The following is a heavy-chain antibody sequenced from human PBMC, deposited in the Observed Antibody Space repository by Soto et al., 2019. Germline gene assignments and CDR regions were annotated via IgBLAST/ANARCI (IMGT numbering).Heavy chain of an antibody. Sequence: QITLKESGPPLVKPTQTLTLTCTFSGFSLSTSGVGVAWIRQPPGKALEWLALIYWDDDKRYSPSLKSRLTITQDPSKNQVVLTMTKMDPVDTATYYCAHGTEKFDPWGQGTLVTVSS. V-gene: IGHV2-5*02. CDR1: GFSLSTSGVG. CDR3: AHGTEKFDP. CDR2: IYWDDDK. J-gene: IGHJ5*02.